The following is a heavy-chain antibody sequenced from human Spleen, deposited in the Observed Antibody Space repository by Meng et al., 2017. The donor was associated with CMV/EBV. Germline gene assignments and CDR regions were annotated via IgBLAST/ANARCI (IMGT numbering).Heavy chain of an antibody. J-gene: IGHJ4*02. CDR1: GFTCSSYS. D-gene: IGHD5-12*01. CDR2: ISGAGGIT. CDR3: GNVARSGEFFCHY. V-gene: IGHV3-23*01. Sequence: AAYGFTCSSYSMNWDGQGPGKGLKWVIGISGAGGITYYADHVKVRFTISRYITKNTVYLKMISLRAEDTDLYSCGNVARSGEFFCHYWGQGTLVTVSS.